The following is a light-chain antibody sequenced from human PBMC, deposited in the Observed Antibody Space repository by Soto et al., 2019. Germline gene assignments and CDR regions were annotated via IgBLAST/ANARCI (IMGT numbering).Light chain of an antibody. V-gene: IGKV2-28*01. CDR2: FGS. J-gene: IGKJ1*01. CDR1: QSLLQSNGYNY. Sequence: DIVMTQSPLSLPVTPGEPASISCSSSQSLLQSNGYNYLDWYLQKPGQSPQLLIYFGSYRASGVPGRLSGSGSGTDFTLKIRRVEDEDVGVYYSMQSQQSPPTFGQGTKVEI. CDR3: MQSQQSPPT.